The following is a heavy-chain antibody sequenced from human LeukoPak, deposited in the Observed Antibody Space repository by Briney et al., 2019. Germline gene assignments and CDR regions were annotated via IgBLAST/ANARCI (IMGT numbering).Heavy chain of an antibody. Sequence: ASVKVSCKASGYTFTSYAMHWVRQAPGQRLEWMGWINAGNGNTKYSQKFQGRVTITRDTSASTAYMELSSLRSEDTAVYYCARGRGMVRGVVNWSDPWGQGTLVTVSS. CDR3: ARGRGMVRGVVNWSDP. J-gene: IGHJ5*02. CDR1: GYTFTSYA. CDR2: INAGNGNT. V-gene: IGHV1-3*01. D-gene: IGHD3-10*01.